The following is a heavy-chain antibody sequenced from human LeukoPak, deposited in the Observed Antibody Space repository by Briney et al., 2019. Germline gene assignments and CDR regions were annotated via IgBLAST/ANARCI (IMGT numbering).Heavy chain of an antibody. D-gene: IGHD6-19*01. Sequence: APVKVSCKASGYTFTSYGISWVRQAPGQGLEWMGWISAYNGNTNYAQKLQGRVTMTTDTSTSTAYMELRSLRSDDTAVYYCARDYPLGAIAVVLGIDYWGQGTLVTVSS. CDR1: GYTFTSYG. CDR3: ARDYPLGAIAVVLGIDY. CDR2: ISAYNGNT. V-gene: IGHV1-18*01. J-gene: IGHJ4*02.